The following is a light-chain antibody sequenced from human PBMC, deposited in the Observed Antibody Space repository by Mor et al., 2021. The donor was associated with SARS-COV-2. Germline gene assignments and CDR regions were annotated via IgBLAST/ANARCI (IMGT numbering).Light chain of an antibody. CDR2: SSD. CDR3: AAWDDSLSGLYV. V-gene: IGLV1-47*02. CDR1: GSNH. Sequence: GSNHVYWYQQLPGTAPKLLIHSSDQRPSGVAYRFSGSKSGTSASLAISGLRSEDEADYYCAAWDDSLSGLYVFGTGTKVTVL. J-gene: IGLJ1*01.